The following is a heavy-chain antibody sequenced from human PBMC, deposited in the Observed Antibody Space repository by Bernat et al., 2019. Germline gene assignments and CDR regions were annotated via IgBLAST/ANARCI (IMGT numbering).Heavy chain of an antibody. D-gene: IGHD2-21*01. CDR3: ARDRGRLPPPRGPPTDY. Sequence: QVQLVESGGGVVQPGRSLRLSCAASGFTFSSYAMHWVRQAPGKGLEWVAVISYDGSNKYYADSVKGRFTISRDNSKNTLYLQMNSLRAEDAAVYYCARDRGRLPPPRGPPTDYWGQGALVTVSS. CDR1: GFTFSSYA. V-gene: IGHV3-30-3*01. CDR2: ISYDGSNK. J-gene: IGHJ4*02.